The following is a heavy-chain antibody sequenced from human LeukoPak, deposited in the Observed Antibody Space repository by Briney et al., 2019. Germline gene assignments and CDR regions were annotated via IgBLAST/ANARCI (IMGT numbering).Heavy chain of an antibody. CDR3: AKEIGSGSYIHDAFDI. V-gene: IGHV3-9*01. J-gene: IGHJ3*02. Sequence: GRSLRLSCAASGFTFDDYAMHWVRHAPGKGLEWVSGISWNSGSIGYADSVKGRFTISRDNAKNSLYLQMNSLRAEDTALYYCAKEIGSGSYIHDAFDIWGQGTMVTVSS. CDR2: ISWNSGSI. CDR1: GFTFDDYA. D-gene: IGHD3-10*01.